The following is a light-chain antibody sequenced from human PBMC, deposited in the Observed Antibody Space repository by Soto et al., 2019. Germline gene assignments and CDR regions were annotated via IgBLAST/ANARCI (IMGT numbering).Light chain of an antibody. CDR3: SSYRSGSTLV. V-gene: IGLV2-14*01. CDR2: DVH. J-gene: IGLJ2*01. Sequence: QAALTQPASVSGSPGQSITISCTGTSSDVGGSNYVSWYQQHPGKAPKLMIYDVHNRPSGISNRFSGSKSGNTASLTISGLQAEDEADYYFSSYRSGSTLVFGGGTTLALL. CDR1: SSDVGGSNY.